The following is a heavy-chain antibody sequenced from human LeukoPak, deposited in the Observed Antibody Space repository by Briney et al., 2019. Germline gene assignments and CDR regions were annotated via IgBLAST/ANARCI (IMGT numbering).Heavy chain of an antibody. CDR1: GFTFSSYG. Sequence: PGGSLRLSCAASGFTFSSYGMHWVRQAPGKVLEWVAFIRYDGSNKYYADSVKGRFTISRDNSKNTLYLQMNSLRAEDTAVYYCAKERDTAMVTIDYWGQGTLVTVSP. CDR3: AKERDTAMVTIDY. D-gene: IGHD5-18*01. J-gene: IGHJ4*02. CDR2: IRYDGSNK. V-gene: IGHV3-30*02.